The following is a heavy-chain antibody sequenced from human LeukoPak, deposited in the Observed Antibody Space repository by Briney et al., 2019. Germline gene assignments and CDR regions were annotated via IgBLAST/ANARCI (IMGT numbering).Heavy chain of an antibody. V-gene: IGHV4-31*03. CDR1: GGSISSGGYY. Sequence: PSETLSLTCTVSGGSISSGGYYWSWIRQHPGKGLEWIGYIYYSGSTYYNPSLKSRVTISVDTSKNQFSLKLSSVTAADTAVYYCARDLGMAGWFDPWGQGTLVTVSS. J-gene: IGHJ5*02. D-gene: IGHD7-27*01. CDR2: IYYSGST. CDR3: ARDLGMAGWFDP.